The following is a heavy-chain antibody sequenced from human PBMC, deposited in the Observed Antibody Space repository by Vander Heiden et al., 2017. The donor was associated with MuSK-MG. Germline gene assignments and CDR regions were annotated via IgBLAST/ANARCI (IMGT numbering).Heavy chain of an antibody. CDR2: ISGSGGST. D-gene: IGHD3-3*01. CDR1: GFTFSNYA. CDR3: ALHGGYDFWSGYLG. J-gene: IGHJ4*02. V-gene: IGHV3-23*01. Sequence: EVQLLESGGGLVQPGGSLRRSCAASGFTFSNYAMSWVRPAPGKGLEWVSTISGSGGSTYYADSVKGRFTISRDNSKNTLYLQMNSLRAEDTAVYYCALHGGYDFWSGYLGWGQGTLGTVSS.